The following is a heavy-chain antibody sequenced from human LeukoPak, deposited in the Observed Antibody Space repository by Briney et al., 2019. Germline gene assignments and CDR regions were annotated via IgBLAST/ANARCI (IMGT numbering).Heavy chain of an antibody. CDR3: AKSSRLKIDY. J-gene: IGHJ4*02. CDR2: IYYSGST. Sequence: SETLSLTCTVSGGSISSSSYYWGWIRQPPGKGLEWIGSIYYSGSTYYNPSLKSRVTISLDTSKNQFSLKLSSVTAADTAVYYCAKSSRLKIDYWGQGTLVTVRS. CDR1: GGSISSSSYY. D-gene: IGHD5/OR15-5a*01. V-gene: IGHV4-39*07.